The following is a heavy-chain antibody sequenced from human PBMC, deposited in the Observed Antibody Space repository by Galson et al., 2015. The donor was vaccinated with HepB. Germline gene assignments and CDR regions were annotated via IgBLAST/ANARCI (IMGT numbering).Heavy chain of an antibody. D-gene: IGHD6-13*01. V-gene: IGHV1-69*01. CDR2: IIPIFGTA. Sequence: SCKASGGTFSSYAISWVRQAPGQGLEWMGGIIPIFGTANYAQKFQGRVTITADESTSTAYMELSSLRSEDTAVYYCARSQVGQQLVIFTNYYYYYMDVWGKGTTVTVSS. CDR3: ARSQVGQQLVIFTNYYYYYMDV. CDR1: GGTFSSYA. J-gene: IGHJ6*03.